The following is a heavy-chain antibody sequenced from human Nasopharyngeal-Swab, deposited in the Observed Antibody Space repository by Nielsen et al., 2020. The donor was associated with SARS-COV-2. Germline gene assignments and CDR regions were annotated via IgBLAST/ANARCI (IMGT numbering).Heavy chain of an antibody. CDR1: GFTFSSYW. V-gene: IGHV3-74*01. Sequence: GESLKISCAASGFTFSSYWMHWVRQAPGKGLVWVSRINSDGSSTSYADSVKGRFTISRDNAKNTLYLQMNSLRADDTAVYYCTRDFDAATGYWGQGTLVTVSS. CDR3: TRDFDAATGY. J-gene: IGHJ4*02. CDR2: INSDGSST. D-gene: IGHD5-18*01.